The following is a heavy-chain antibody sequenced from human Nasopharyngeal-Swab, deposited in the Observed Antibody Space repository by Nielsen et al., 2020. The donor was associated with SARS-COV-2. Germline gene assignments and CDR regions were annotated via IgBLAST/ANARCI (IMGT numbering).Heavy chain of an antibody. V-gene: IGHV4-31*03. CDR1: GGSISSGGYY. CDR2: IYYSGST. D-gene: IGHD3-3*01. Sequence: SETLSLTCTVSGGSISSGGYYWSWIRQHPGKGLEWIGYIYYSGSTYYSPSLKSRVTISVDTSKNQFSLKLSSVTAADTAVYYCASRRITISPWFDPWGQGTLVTVSS. J-gene: IGHJ5*02. CDR3: ASRRITISPWFDP.